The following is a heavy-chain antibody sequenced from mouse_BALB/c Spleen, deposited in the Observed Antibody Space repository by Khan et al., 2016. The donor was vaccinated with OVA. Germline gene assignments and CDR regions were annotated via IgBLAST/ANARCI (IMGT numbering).Heavy chain of an antibody. J-gene: IGHJ2*01. Sequence: EVQLVESGPGLVKPSQSLSLTCTVTGYSITSGYAWNWIRQFPGSKLEWMGYISYSGGTSYTPSLKSRISITRNTSKNQFFLQLISVTTEDTATYYCARGNYYGYYFDYWGQGTTLTVSS. D-gene: IGHD1-1*01. CDR1: GYSITSGYA. V-gene: IGHV3-2*02. CDR2: ISYSGGT. CDR3: ARGNYYGYYFDY.